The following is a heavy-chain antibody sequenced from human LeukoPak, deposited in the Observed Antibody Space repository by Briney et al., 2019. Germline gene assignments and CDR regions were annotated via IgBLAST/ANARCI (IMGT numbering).Heavy chain of an antibody. D-gene: IGHD5-24*01. Sequence: GGSLRLSCAASGFTFSSYSMNWVRQAPGKGLEWVSSISSSSSYIYYADSVKGRFTISRDNAKNSLYLQMNSLRAEDTAVYYCAREGEMATITYYYYMDVWGKGTTVTVSS. CDR1: GFTFSSYS. V-gene: IGHV3-21*01. J-gene: IGHJ6*03. CDR2: ISSSSSYI. CDR3: AREGEMATITYYYYMDV.